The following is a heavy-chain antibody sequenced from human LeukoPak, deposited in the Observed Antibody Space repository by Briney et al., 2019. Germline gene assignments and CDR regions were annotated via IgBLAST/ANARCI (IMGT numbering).Heavy chain of an antibody. CDR2: IYYSGST. V-gene: IGHV4-39*07. CDR1: GGSISSSSYY. CDR3: ARDRIRRSSTGGAFDI. J-gene: IGHJ3*02. D-gene: IGHD2-2*01. Sequence: SETLSLTCTVSGGSISSSSYYWGWIRQPPGKGLEWIGSIYYSGSTYYNPSLKSRVTISVDTSKNQFSLKLSSVTAADTAVHYCARDRIRRSSTGGAFDIWGQGTMVTVSS.